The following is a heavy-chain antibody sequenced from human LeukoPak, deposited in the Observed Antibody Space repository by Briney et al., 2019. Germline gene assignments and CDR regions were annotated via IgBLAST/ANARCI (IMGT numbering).Heavy chain of an antibody. CDR3: ARDRGFFGEPDFYYAMDV. J-gene: IGHJ6*02. Sequence: PGGSLRLSCAASGFTVSSNYMSWVRQAPGKGLECVSVIYSDGGTSYTDSVKGRFTISRDTSKNNLYLQMHSLRAEDTAAYYCARDRGFFGEPDFYYAMDVWGQGTTVTVSS. V-gene: IGHV3-66*01. CDR2: IYSDGGT. D-gene: IGHD3-10*01. CDR1: GFTVSSNY.